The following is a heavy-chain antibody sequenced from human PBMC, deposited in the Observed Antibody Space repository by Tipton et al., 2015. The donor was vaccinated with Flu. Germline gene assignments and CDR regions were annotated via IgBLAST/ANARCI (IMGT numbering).Heavy chain of an antibody. J-gene: IGHJ4*02. CDR3: ARDSDYGSGSYWIDY. D-gene: IGHD3-10*01. V-gene: IGHV3-23*01. CDR2: ISDNGGAT. Sequence: SLRLSCAASGFSFSSYAMSWVRQAPGKGLEWVSSISDNGGATYYADSLKGRFTISRDNSKNMVYLQMNSLRAEDTAVYYCARDSDYGSGSYWIDYWGQGTLVIVSS. CDR1: GFSFSSYA.